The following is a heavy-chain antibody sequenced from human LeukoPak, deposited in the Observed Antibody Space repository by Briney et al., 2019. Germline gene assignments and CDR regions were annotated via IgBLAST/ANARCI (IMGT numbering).Heavy chain of an antibody. J-gene: IGHJ4*02. CDR3: ARGMTRLRAFDY. CDR1: GFTFSSYS. V-gene: IGHV3-21*01. D-gene: IGHD5-12*01. Sequence: GGSLRLSCAASGFTFSSYSMNWVRQAPGKGLEWVSSISSSSSYIYYADSVKGRFTISRDNAKNSLYLQMNSLRAEDTAVYYCARGMTRLRAFDYWGQGTLVTVSS. CDR2: ISSSSSYI.